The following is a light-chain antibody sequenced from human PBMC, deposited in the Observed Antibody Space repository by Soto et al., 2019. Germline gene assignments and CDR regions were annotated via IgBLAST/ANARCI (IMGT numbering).Light chain of an antibody. CDR1: SSDVGGYHF. V-gene: IGLV2-14*01. J-gene: IGLJ1*01. CDR2: EVS. CDR3: YSYTTTSTYV. Sequence: QSVLTQPASVSGSPGQSITLSCSGTSSDVGGYHFVSWYQQHPGKAPNLIIYEVSNRPSGVSDRFSGSKSGNTASLTISGLQAEDEADYYCYSYTTTSTYVLGTGTKVTVL.